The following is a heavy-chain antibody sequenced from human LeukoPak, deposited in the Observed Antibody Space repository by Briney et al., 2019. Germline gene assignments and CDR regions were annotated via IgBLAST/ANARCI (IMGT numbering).Heavy chain of an antibody. CDR1: GFTFSRYA. Sequence: GGSLRLSCAASGFTFSRYAMSWVRQAPGKGLEWVSTISGSGGSTYYADSVKGRITISRDNSKNTLYVQTNSLRAEDTAVYYCAKDLRPWGYYFDYWGQGTLVTVSS. CDR2: ISGSGGST. V-gene: IGHV3-23*01. CDR3: AKDLRPWGYYFDY. J-gene: IGHJ4*02. D-gene: IGHD7-27*01.